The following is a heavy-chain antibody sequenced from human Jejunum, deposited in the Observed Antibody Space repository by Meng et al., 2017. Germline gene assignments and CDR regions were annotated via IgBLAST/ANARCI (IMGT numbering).Heavy chain of an antibody. V-gene: IGHV4-31*03. CDR3: ARLGITETIGGFDP. J-gene: IGHJ5*02. CDR1: GGSLRTGAYY. D-gene: IGHD1-7*01. CDR2: IYYTGST. Sequence: QVQLQESGPGLVKPSQTLSLTCTVSGGSLRTGAYYWSWIRQHPGKGLEWIGYIYYTGSTFYNPSLKSRVSISLETSKNQFSLKVTPVTAADTAFYYCARLGITETIGGFDPWGQGILVTVSS.